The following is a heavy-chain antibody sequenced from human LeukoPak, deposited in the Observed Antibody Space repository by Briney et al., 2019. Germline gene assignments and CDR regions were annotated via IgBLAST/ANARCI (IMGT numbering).Heavy chain of an antibody. V-gene: IGHV4-34*01. CDR2: INHSGST. CDR3: ARDRAGTADY. CDR1: GGSFSGYY. Sequence: SETLSLTCAVYGGSFSGYYWSWIRQPPGKGLGWIGEINHSGSTNYNPSLKSRVTISVDTSKNQFFLKLSSVTAADTAVYYCARDRAGTADYWGQGTLVTVSS. J-gene: IGHJ4*02. D-gene: IGHD1-1*01.